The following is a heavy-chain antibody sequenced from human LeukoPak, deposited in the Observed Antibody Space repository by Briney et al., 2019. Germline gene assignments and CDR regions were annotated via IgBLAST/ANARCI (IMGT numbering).Heavy chain of an antibody. D-gene: IGHD3-22*01. CDR3: ARAPYYYDRQYAFDI. V-gene: IGHV4-59*01. CDR1: GGSISSYY. Sequence: SETLSLTCTVSGGSISSYYWSWLRQPPGKGLEWIGYIYYSGSTNYNPSLKSRVTISVDTSKNQFSLKLSSVTAADTAVYYCARAPYYYDRQYAFDIWGQGTMVTVSS. CDR2: IYYSGST. J-gene: IGHJ3*02.